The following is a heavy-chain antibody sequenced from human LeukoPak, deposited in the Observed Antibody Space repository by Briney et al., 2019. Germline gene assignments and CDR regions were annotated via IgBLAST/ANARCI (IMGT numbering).Heavy chain of an antibody. Sequence: SETLSLTCTVSGYSITSGYYWGWIRQPPGKGLEWIGSIYHSGSTHYNPSLNSRVTMSVDTSKNQFSLKLSSVTAADTAVYYCARVVQLLIDYWGQGTLVTVSS. V-gene: IGHV4-38-2*02. CDR3: ARVVQLLIDY. CDR1: GYSITSGYY. CDR2: IYHSGST. J-gene: IGHJ4*02. D-gene: IGHD5-18*01.